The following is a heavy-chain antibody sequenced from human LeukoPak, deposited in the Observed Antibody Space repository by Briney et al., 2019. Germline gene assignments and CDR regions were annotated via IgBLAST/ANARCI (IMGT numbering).Heavy chain of an antibody. Sequence: GGSLRLSCAASGFTFSSYAMSWVRQAPGKGLEWVSLITSGSGRTYYADSVKGRFTISRDNSKNTLYLQMNSLRDEDTAVYYCARGGGFDYWGQGTLVTVSS. CDR2: ITSGSGRT. V-gene: IGHV3-23*01. CDR1: GFTFSSYA. J-gene: IGHJ4*02. CDR3: ARGGGFDY. D-gene: IGHD4-23*01.